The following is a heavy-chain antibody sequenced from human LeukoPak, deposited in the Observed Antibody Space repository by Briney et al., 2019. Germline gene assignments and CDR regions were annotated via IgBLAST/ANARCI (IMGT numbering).Heavy chain of an antibody. CDR1: GGTFSSYA. Sequence: SVNVSCKASGGTFSSYAISWVRQAPGQGLEWMGGIIPIFGTANYAQKFQGRVTITADESTSTAYMELSSLRSEDTAVYYCARDYHGSGSLTTFDYWGQGTLVTVSS. CDR2: IIPIFGTA. CDR3: ARDYHGSGSLTTFDY. J-gene: IGHJ4*02. V-gene: IGHV1-69*13. D-gene: IGHD3-10*01.